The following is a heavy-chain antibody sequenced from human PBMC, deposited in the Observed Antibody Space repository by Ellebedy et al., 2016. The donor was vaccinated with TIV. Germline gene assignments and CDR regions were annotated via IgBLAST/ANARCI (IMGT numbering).Heavy chain of an antibody. CDR2: ISSSSSYI. D-gene: IGHD2-8*01. J-gene: IGHJ4*02. CDR1: GFTFSSYS. Sequence: GESLKISCAASGFTFSSYSMNWVRQAPGKGLQWVSSISSSSSYIYYADSVKGRFTISRDNAKNSLYLQMNSLRAEDTAVYFCARSRGVSYWGQGTLVTVSS. V-gene: IGHV3-21*04. CDR3: ARSRGVSY.